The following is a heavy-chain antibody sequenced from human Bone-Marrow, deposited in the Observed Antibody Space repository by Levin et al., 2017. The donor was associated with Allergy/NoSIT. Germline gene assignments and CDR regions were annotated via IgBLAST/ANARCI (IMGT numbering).Heavy chain of an antibody. J-gene: IGHJ2*01. CDR3: ARLIAVPGAFWYFAL. V-gene: IGHV4-39*01. CDR2: LYYSGGT. D-gene: IGHD6-19*01. Sequence: PSETLSLTCDVSGVSISSDAYYWGWIRQPPGKGLEWMGTLYYSGGTYDNPSLESRVTISGDTSKNQFFLQLRSVSDADTAVYYCARLIAVPGAFWYFALWGRGTLVTVSS. CDR1: GVSISSDAYY.